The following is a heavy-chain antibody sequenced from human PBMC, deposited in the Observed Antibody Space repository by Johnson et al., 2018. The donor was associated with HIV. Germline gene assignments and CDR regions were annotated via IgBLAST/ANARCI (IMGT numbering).Heavy chain of an antibody. Sequence: QVHLVESGGGVVQPGGSLRLSCAASGFIFSSYGMHWVRQAPGKGLEWVAFIRYDGSNKYYADSVKGRFTISRDNSKNTLYLQMSGLRAEDTAVYYCARVRASGWGSYPNDAFDIWGQGTMVTVYS. CDR3: ARVRASGWGSYPNDAFDI. D-gene: IGHD3-16*02. V-gene: IGHV3-30*02. CDR2: IRYDGSNK. CDR1: GFIFSSYG. J-gene: IGHJ3*02.